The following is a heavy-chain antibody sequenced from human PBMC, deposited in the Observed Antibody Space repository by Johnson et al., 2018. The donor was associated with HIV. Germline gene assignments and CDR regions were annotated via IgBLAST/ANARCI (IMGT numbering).Heavy chain of an antibody. CDR2: IKQDGSEK. J-gene: IGHJ3*02. CDR1: GFTFSSYG. D-gene: IGHD2-15*01. V-gene: IGHV3-30*03. CDR3: ARDGGDIVVVAGAMLLPLHDAFDI. Sequence: QMQLVESGGGVVQPGRSLRLSCAASGFTFSSYGMHWVRQAPGKGLEWVANIKQDGSEKNYVASVKGRFNIDRDNSKHTLYLQMNSLRAEDTAVYYCARDGGDIVVVAGAMLLPLHDAFDIWGQGTMVTVSS.